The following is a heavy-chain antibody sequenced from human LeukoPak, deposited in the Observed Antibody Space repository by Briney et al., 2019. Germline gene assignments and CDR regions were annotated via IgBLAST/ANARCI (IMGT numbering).Heavy chain of an antibody. CDR3: AKARGEYSSPSFDP. D-gene: IGHD6-6*01. CDR2: ISGGGDTT. Sequence: GGSLRLSCAASGFTFTRYPMSWVRQAPGKGLEWVSGISGGGDTTYYADSVKGRFTISRGNSKNTLYLQMGSLRAEDTAVYYCAKARGEYSSPSFDPWGQGTLVTVSS. CDR1: GFTFTRYP. J-gene: IGHJ5*02. V-gene: IGHV3-23*01.